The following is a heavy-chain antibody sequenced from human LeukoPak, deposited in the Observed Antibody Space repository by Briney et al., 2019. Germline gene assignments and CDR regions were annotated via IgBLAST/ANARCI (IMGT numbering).Heavy chain of an antibody. CDR1: GYTFTGYY. CDR2: INPNSGGT. D-gene: IGHD6-13*01. J-gene: IGHJ4*02. CDR3: ARDFDVIAAAVLDY. V-gene: IGHV1-2*02. Sequence: ASVKVSCKASGYTFTGYYMHWVRQAPRQGLEWMGWINPNSGGTNYAQKFQGRVTMTRDTSISTAYMELSRLRSDDTAVYYCARDFDVIAAAVLDYWGQGTLVTVSS.